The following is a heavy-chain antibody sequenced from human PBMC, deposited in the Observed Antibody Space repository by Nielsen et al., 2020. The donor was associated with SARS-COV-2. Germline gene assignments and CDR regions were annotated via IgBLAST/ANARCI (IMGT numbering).Heavy chain of an antibody. J-gene: IGHJ2*01. Sequence: GGPLRLSCAASGFTFSSYWMHWVRQAPGKGLVWVSRINSDGSSTSYADSVKGRFTISRDNSKNTLYLQMNSLRAEDTAVYYCAKDRGYNDWYFDLWGRGTLVTVSS. CDR1: GFTFSSYW. CDR2: INSDGSST. CDR3: AKDRGYNDWYFDL. D-gene: IGHD5-24*01. V-gene: IGHV3-74*01.